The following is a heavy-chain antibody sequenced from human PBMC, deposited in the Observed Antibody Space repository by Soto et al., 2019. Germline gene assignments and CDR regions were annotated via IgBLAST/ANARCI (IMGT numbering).Heavy chain of an antibody. J-gene: IGHJ4*02. CDR3: ARDFGHGYYLDY. Sequence: LRLSCVASGFTFKTYSMNWVRQAPGKGLVWVSYISSSSSTIYYTDSVKGRFTISRDNAKNSLYLQMNSLRDEDTAVYYCARDFGHGYYLDYWGRGTLVTVSS. CDR2: ISSSSSTI. CDR1: GFTFKTYS. D-gene: IGHD3-3*01. V-gene: IGHV3-48*02.